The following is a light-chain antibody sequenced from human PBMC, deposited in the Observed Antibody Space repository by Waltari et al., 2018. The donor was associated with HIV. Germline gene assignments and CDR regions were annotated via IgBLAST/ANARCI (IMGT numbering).Light chain of an antibody. CDR2: AGI. V-gene: IGLV2-8*01. CDR1: SSDIGAYDS. J-gene: IGLJ2*01. Sequence: QSALTQPPSASGSLGQPVTISCIGSSSDIGAYDSVSWFQQFPHNAPTLLLYAGIKRPSGVPDGFSGSRSGNRAFLTVAGRQPNDTAACCCSSYGDNDWVLFGGGTNLTVL. CDR3: SSYGDNDWVL.